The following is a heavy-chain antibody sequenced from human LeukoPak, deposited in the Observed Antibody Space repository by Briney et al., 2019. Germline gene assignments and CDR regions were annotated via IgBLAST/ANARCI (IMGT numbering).Heavy chain of an antibody. D-gene: IGHD6-13*01. V-gene: IGHV3-66*02. J-gene: IGHJ4*02. CDR2: IYSGGST. CDR3: ARVGDSSSWYAGY. Sequence: GGSLRLSCAASGFTVSSNYMSWVRQAPGKGLEWVSVIYSGGSTYYADSVKGRFTISRDNSKNTLYLQMNSLRAEDTAVYYCARVGDSSSWYAGYWGQGTLVTVSS. CDR1: GFTVSSNY.